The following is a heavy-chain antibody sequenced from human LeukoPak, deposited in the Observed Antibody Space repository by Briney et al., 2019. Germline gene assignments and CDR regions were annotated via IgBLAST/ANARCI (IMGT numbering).Heavy chain of an antibody. CDR3: ARISLSGWANDY. D-gene: IGHD6-19*01. Sequence: PGGSLRLSCAAPGFTFGGYWMHWVRQAPGKGLVWVTRISSDGSSTSYADPVKGRFTISRDNAKNTLYLQMSSLRAEDTAVYYCARISLSGWANDYWGQGTLVTVSS. J-gene: IGHJ4*02. CDR2: ISSDGSST. CDR1: GFTFGGYW. V-gene: IGHV3-74*01.